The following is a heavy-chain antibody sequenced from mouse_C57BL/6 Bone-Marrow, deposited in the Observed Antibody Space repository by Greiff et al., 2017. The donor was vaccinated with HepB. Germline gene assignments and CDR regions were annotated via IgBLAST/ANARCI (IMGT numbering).Heavy chain of an antibody. J-gene: IGHJ4*01. Sequence: EVNLVESGGGLVQSGRSLRLSCATSGFTFSDFYMEWVRQAPGKGLEWIAASRNKANDYTTEYSASVKGRFIVSRDTSQSILYLQMNALRAEDTASDYCARDAYEKGAMDYWGQGTSVTVSS. CDR1: GFTFSDFY. V-gene: IGHV7-1*01. D-gene: IGHD1-1*01. CDR3: ARDAYEKGAMDY. CDR2: SRNKANDYTT.